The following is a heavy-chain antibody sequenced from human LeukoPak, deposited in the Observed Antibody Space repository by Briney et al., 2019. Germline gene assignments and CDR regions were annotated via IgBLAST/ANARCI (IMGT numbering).Heavy chain of an antibody. CDR2: IIPILGTA. D-gene: IGHD3-3*01. V-gene: IGHV1-69*16. J-gene: IGHJ3*02. CDR3: ARGSLRFLEWPLSPEAFDI. Sequence: GASVKVSCKASGYTFTGYYMHWVRQAPGQGLEWMGGIIPILGTANYAQKFQGRVTITTDESTSTAYMELSSLRSEDTAVYYCARGSLRFLEWPLSPEAFDIWGQGTMVTVSS. CDR1: GYTFTGYY.